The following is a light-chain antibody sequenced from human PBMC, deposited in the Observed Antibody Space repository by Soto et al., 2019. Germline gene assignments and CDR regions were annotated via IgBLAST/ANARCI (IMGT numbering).Light chain of an antibody. CDR1: SSDVGSYKY. V-gene: IGLV2-14*03. CDR2: DVS. Sequence: QSVLTQPAPVSGSPGQSITISCTGTSSDVGSYKYVSWYQQHPGKAPKLMIYDVSNRPSGVSNRFSGSKSGNTASLTISGLRAEDEADYYCNSYTTSSTLVFGTGTKVTVL. J-gene: IGLJ1*01. CDR3: NSYTTSSTLV.